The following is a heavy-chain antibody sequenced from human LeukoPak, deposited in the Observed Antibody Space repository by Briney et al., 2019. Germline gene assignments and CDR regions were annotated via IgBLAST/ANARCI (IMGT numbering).Heavy chain of an antibody. CDR3: ARSPYTYNWNPKNWFDP. D-gene: IGHD1-20*01. V-gene: IGHV3-30*02. CDR2: IRFDGSNK. CDR1: GFTFSNYG. Sequence: GGSLRLSCAASGFTFSNYGMHWVRQAPGKGLEWVAFIRFDGSNKYYADSVKGRFTISRDNSKNTLYLQMDSLRVEDTAVYYCARSPYTYNWNPKNWFDPWGQGTLVTVSS. J-gene: IGHJ5*02.